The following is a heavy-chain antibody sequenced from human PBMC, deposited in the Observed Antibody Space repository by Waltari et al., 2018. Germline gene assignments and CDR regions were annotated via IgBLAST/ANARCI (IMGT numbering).Heavy chain of an antibody. Sequence: QMKLLESGPGLVKPSETLSLTCTVSAASIRGHYWSWIRQPAGKGLEWIGRVYSTGATNYNPSLGRRATISGDTARKQVSLKLTSVTAADTAMYFCAESDSGSWQYFFNSWGQGALVTVSS. CDR3: AESDSGSWQYFFNS. V-gene: IGHV4-4*07. CDR1: AASIRGHY. D-gene: IGHD6-19*01. J-gene: IGHJ4*02. CDR2: VYSTGAT.